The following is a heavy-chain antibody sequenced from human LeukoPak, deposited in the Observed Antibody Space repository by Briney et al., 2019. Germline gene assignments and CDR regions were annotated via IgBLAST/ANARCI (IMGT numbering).Heavy chain of an antibody. CDR3: ARRFDDGNFDY. J-gene: IGHJ4*02. Sequence: PSETLSLTCAVSGCSISSGYYWGWIRQPPGKGLEWIGSIYHSGSTYYNPSLKSRVTVSVDTSKNQFSLKLSSVTAADTAVYYCARRFDDGNFDYWGQGTLVTVSS. CDR1: GCSISSGYY. D-gene: IGHD5-24*01. V-gene: IGHV4-38-2*01. CDR2: IYHSGST.